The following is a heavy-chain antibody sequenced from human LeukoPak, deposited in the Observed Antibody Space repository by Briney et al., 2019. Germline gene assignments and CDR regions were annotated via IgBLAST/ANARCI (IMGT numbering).Heavy chain of an antibody. J-gene: IGHJ4*02. Sequence: GGSLRLSCSASGCIFSNHAMHWVRQAPGKGLEYVSAINGNGGGTYNADSVKGRFTISRDNSKNTLYLQMSSLRADDTAVYYCVRAIVGATLDYWGQGTLVTVSS. D-gene: IGHD1-26*01. V-gene: IGHV3-64D*06. CDR1: GCIFSNHA. CDR3: VRAIVGATLDY. CDR2: INGNGGGT.